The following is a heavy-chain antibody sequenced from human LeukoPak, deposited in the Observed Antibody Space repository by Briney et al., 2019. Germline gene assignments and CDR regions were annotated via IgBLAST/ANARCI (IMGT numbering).Heavy chain of an antibody. CDR1: GGSISSYY. V-gene: IGHV4-59*01. Sequence: SETLSLTCTVSGGSISSYYWSWIRQPPGKGLEWIGYIYYSGSTNYNPSLKSRVTISVDTSKNQFSLKLSSVTAADTAVYYCARVDRGGYLDYWGQGTLVTVSS. CDR3: ARVDRGGYLDY. J-gene: IGHJ4*02. D-gene: IGHD2-15*01. CDR2: IYYSGST.